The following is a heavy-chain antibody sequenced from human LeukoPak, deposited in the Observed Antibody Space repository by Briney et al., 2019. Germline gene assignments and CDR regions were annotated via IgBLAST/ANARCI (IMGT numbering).Heavy chain of an antibody. Sequence: PSQTLSLTCTVSGGSISSGDYSWSWIRQPPGKGLEWIGYIYYSGSTYYNPSLKSRVTISLDTSKNQFSLKLSSVTAADTAVYYCAGHHPRNTVDFWGQGTLVTVSS. V-gene: IGHV4-30-4*01. D-gene: IGHD2-8*02. CDR2: IYYSGST. CDR1: GGSISSGDYS. J-gene: IGHJ4*02. CDR3: AGHHPRNTVDF.